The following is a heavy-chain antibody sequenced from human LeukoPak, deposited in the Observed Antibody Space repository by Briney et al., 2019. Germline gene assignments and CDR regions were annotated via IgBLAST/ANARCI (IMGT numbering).Heavy chain of an antibody. V-gene: IGHV3-23*01. J-gene: IGHJ4*02. CDR3: AKDPYDSSGYYHDY. D-gene: IGHD3-22*01. CDR1: GFTFSSYV. CDR2: ISGSGGRT. Sequence: PGGSLRLSCAASGFTFSSYVLSWVRQAPGKGLEWVSAISGSGGRTEYADAVKGRFTISRDNSKNTLYLQMNNLRDEDTAVYYCAKDPYDSSGYYHDYWGQGTLVTVSS.